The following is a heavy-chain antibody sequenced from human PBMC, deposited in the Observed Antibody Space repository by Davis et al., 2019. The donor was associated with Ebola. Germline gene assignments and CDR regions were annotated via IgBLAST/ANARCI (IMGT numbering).Heavy chain of an antibody. V-gene: IGHV4-39*07. D-gene: IGHD2-2*01. CDR2: IYYSGST. J-gene: IGHJ6*02. Sequence: MPSETLSLTCTVSGGSISSSSYYWGWIRQPPGKGLEWIGSIYYSGSTNYNPSLKSRVTISVDTSKNQFSLKLSSVTAADTAVYYCAGLSTSPPALGMDVWGQGTTVTVSS. CDR3: AGLSTSPPALGMDV. CDR1: GGSISSSSYY.